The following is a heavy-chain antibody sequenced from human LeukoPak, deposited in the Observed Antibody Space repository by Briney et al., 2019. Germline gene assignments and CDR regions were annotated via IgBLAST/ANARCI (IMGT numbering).Heavy chain of an antibody. V-gene: IGHV3-33*06. D-gene: IGHD1-26*01. CDR2: IWYDGSKK. CDR3: TKMRSAGFYYYGMDV. Sequence: GGSLRLSCAASGFTFSSHGMHWVRQAPGKGLEWVAVIWYDGSKKYHADSVKGRFTISRDNSKNTLSLQMNSLRPDDTAVYYCTKMRSAGFYYYGMDVWGQGTTVTASS. CDR1: GFTFSSHG. J-gene: IGHJ6*02.